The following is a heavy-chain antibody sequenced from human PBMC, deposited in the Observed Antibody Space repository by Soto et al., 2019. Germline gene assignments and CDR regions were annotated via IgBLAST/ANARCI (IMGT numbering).Heavy chain of an antibody. Sequence: SLRLSCAGSGFTFSNYWMTWVRQAPGKGLEWVANIKIDGSEKYYVDSVKGRFTISRDNTKNSLYLQMNSLRVEDTAVYYCARARIDYWGQGTLVTVSS. J-gene: IGHJ4*02. CDR3: ARARIDY. V-gene: IGHV3-7*01. CDR1: GFTFSNYW. CDR2: IKIDGSEK.